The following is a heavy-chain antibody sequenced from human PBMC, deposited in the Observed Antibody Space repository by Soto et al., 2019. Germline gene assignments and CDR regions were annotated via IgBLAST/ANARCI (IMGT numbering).Heavy chain of an antibody. V-gene: IGHV1-69*13. CDR3: ARDCSSTSCSFGYYYYYGMDG. Sequence: SVKVSCKASGGTFSSYAISWVRQAPGQGLEWTGGIIPIFGTANYAQKFQGRVTITADESTSTAYMELSSLRSEDTAVYYCARDCSSTSCSFGYYYYYGMDGWGQGTTVTV. CDR2: IIPIFGTA. J-gene: IGHJ6*02. CDR1: GGTFSSYA. D-gene: IGHD2-2*01.